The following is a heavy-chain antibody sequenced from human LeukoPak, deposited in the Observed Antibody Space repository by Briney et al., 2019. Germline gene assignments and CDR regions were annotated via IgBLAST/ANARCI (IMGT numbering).Heavy chain of an antibody. CDR3: ARDTRGSGGSRAYYHGMDV. V-gene: IGHV3-53*04. J-gene: IGHJ6*02. D-gene: IGHD2-15*01. Sequence: PGGSLRLSCAASGFTVSNNYMSWVRQAPVKALEWVSVIYSGGSTYYADSVKGRFTISRHNSKNTLYLQMNSLRAEDTAVYYCARDTRGSGGSRAYYHGMDVWGQGTTVTVSS. CDR2: IYSGGST. CDR1: GFTVSNNY.